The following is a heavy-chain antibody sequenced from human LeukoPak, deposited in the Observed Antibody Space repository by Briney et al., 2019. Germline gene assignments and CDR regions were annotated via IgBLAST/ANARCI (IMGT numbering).Heavy chain of an antibody. D-gene: IGHD6-19*01. J-gene: IGHJ4*02. CDR3: VKGGWLDY. CDR2: IDSSGAGK. CDR1: GFNFSIYV. V-gene: IGHV3-23*01. Sequence: GGSLRLSCVASGFNFSIYVMTWARQAPGKGLGWVAAIDSSGAGKYYADSVKGRFTISRDNRKNTMSLQVNSLGADDTATYYCVKGGWLDYWGQGTQVTVSS.